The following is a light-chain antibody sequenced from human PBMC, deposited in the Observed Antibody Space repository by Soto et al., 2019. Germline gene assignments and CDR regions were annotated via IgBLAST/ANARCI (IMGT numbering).Light chain of an antibody. Sequence: EIVLTQSPGTLSLSPGERCTLSCRASQRFGSSNLAWYQQKPGQAPRLLIYSTSSRATGIPDRFSGSGSGTEFTLTISSLQSEDFAVYYCQQYNYWWTFGQGTTGDIK. CDR2: STS. V-gene: IGKV3-20*01. J-gene: IGKJ1*01. CDR1: QRFGSSN. CDR3: QQYNYWWT.